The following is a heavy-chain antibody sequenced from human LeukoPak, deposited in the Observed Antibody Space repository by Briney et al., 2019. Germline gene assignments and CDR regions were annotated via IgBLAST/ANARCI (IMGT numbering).Heavy chain of an antibody. V-gene: IGHV3-9*01. CDR1: GFTFDDYA. Sequence: PGGSLRLSCAASGFTFDDYAMHWVRQAPGKGLEWVSGISWNSGSIGYADSVKGRFTISRDNAKNSLYLQMNSLRAEDTALYYCAKDPTGYPYGAFDIWGQGTMVTVSS. CDR3: AKDPTGYPYGAFDI. J-gene: IGHJ3*02. D-gene: IGHD3-9*01. CDR2: ISWNSGSI.